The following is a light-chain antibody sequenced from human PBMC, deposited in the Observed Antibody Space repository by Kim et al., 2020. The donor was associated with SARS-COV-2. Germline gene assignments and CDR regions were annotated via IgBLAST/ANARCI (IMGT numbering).Light chain of an antibody. Sequence: SYELTQPPSVSVAPGKTARITCGGNNIGSKSVHWYQQKPGQAPVLVIYYDSDRPSGIPERFSGSNSGNTATLTISRVEAGDEADYYCQVWDSSVVFGRGT. CDR3: QVWDSSVV. J-gene: IGLJ2*01. CDR2: YDS. V-gene: IGLV3-21*04. CDR1: NIGSKS.